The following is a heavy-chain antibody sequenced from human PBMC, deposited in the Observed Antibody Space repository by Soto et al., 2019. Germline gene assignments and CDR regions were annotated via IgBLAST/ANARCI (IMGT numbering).Heavy chain of an antibody. V-gene: IGHV2-5*08. CDR1: GFSLSTSGMC. CDR3: THLNYYGSGGYYRYFDY. D-gene: IGHD3-10*01. Sequence: SGPTLVNPTQTLTLTCTFSGFSLSTSGMCVSWIRQPPGKALEWLALIYGDDDKRYSSSLKSRLTITKDTPKHQVVLIMTNMDPVDTGTYYCTHLNYYGSGGYYRYFDYWGQGTPVTVSS. CDR2: IYGDDDK. J-gene: IGHJ4*03.